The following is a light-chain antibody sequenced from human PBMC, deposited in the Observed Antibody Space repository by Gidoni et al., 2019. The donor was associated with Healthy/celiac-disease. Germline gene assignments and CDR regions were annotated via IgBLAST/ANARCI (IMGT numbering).Light chain of an antibody. CDR1: QSVSSN. V-gene: IGKV3D-15*01. CDR2: VAS. Sequence: EIVMTQSPATLSVSTGERATLSGRASQSVSSNLAWYQQKPGQAPRPLIYVASTRATGIPARFSGSGSGTEFTLTISSLQSEDFAVYYCQQYNNWRTFGQGTKVEIK. CDR3: QQYNNWRT. J-gene: IGKJ1*01.